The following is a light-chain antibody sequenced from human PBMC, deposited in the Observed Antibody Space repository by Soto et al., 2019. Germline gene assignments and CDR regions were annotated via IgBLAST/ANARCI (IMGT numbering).Light chain of an antibody. CDR3: QQRNSWPLT. CDR2: DAS. J-gene: IGKJ4*01. Sequence: EIVLTQSPATLSLSPGERATLSCRASQNVGGYLAWYQQKPGQAPRLLISDASNRAAGIPARFSGIGSGTDSALTISSLEPEDFAVYYCQQRNSWPLTFGGATKVEIK. V-gene: IGKV3-11*01. CDR1: QNVGGY.